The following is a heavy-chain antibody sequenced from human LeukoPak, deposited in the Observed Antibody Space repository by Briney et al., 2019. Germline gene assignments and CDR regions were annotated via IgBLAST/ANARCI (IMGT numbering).Heavy chain of an antibody. J-gene: IGHJ4*02. CDR1: GGSISSGGYS. D-gene: IGHD3-9*01. CDR3: ARVVLRNTLTAYVPYYFDY. Sequence: PSETLSLTCAVSGGSISSGGYSWSWIRQPPGKGLEWIGYISHSGSTCYNPSLKSRVTISVDRSKNQFSLRLTSVTAADTAVYYCARVVLRNTLTAYVPYYFDYWGQGTLVTVSS. CDR2: ISHSGST. V-gene: IGHV4-30-2*01.